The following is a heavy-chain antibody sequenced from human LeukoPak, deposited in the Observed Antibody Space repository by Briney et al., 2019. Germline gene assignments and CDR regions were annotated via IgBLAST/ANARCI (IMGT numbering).Heavy chain of an antibody. CDR2: IKQDGSEK. CDR3: AKGGGDVLTGLIDY. CDR1: GFTFSSYW. Sequence: PGGSLRLSCAASGFTFSSYWMSWVRQAPGKGLEWVANIKQDGSEKYYVDSVKGRFTISRDNPKNTLYLQMSSLRAEDTAVYYCAKGGGDVLTGLIDYWGQGTLVTVSS. J-gene: IGHJ4*02. D-gene: IGHD3-9*01. V-gene: IGHV3-7*03.